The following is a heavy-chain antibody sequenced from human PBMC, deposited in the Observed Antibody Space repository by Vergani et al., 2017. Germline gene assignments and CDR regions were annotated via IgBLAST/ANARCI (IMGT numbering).Heavy chain of an antibody. J-gene: IGHJ1*01. Sequence: EVQLLESGGGLVQPGGSLRLSCAASGFTFSSYAMSWVRQAPGKGLEWVSAISGSGGSTYYADSVKGRFTISRNNSKNTLYLQMNSLRAEDTAVYYCAKDGNGDYDFSGFQHWGQGTLVTVSS. D-gene: IGHD4-17*01. CDR2: ISGSGGST. V-gene: IGHV3-23*01. CDR1: GFTFSSYA. CDR3: AKDGNGDYDFSGFQH.